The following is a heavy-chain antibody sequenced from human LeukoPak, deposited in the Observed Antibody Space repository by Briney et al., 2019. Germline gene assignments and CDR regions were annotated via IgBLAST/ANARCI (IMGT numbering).Heavy chain of an antibody. V-gene: IGHV3-30-3*01. Sequence: GGSLRLSCAPSGFTFSSYAIHWVRQAPGKGLEWVAFISYDGSNKYYADSVKGRFTISRDNSKNTLFLQMNSLRAEDTAVYYCARDSSPWYYYDRSGSNGFDPWGQGTLVTVSS. D-gene: IGHD3-22*01. CDR2: ISYDGSNK. CDR1: GFTFSSYA. CDR3: ARDSSPWYYYDRSGSNGFDP. J-gene: IGHJ5*02.